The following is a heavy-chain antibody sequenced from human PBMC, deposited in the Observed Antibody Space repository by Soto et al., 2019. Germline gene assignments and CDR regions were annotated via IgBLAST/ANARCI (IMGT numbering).Heavy chain of an antibody. CDR2: ISCCGGTA. V-gene: IGHV3-23*01. CDR1: GFNFNKYA. J-gene: IGHJ4*02. CDR3: AKADGEQWLLPHLEN. D-gene: IGHD6-19*01. Sequence: EVQLLESGGDLVRPGESLRLSCAASGFNFNKYAMSWVRQAPGEGLEWVSGISCCGGTASYADSVKGRFTIARDDSKNTLFLHMNSLRVKDTAEYYCAKADGEQWLLPHLENWGRGTLVTVS.